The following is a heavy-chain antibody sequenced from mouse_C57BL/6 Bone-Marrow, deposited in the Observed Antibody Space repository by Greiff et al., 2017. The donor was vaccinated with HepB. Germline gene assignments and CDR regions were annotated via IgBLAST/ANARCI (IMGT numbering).Heavy chain of an antibody. CDR2: ISNGGGST. CDR3: ARQRGNYGYAMDY. CDR1: GFTFSDYY. V-gene: IGHV5-12*01. Sequence: EVQRVESGGGLVQPGGSLKLSCAASGFTFSDYYMYWVRQTPEKRLEWVAYISNGGGSTYYPDTVKGRFTISRDNAKNTLYLQMSRLKSEDTAMYYCARQRGNYGYAMDYWGQGTSVTVSS. D-gene: IGHD2-1*01. J-gene: IGHJ4*01.